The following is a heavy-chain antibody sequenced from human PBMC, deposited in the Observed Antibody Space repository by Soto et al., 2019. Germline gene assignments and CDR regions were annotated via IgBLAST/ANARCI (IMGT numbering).Heavy chain of an antibody. Sequence: QITLKESGPTLVKPTQTLTLTCTFSGFSLPTSGVGVGWIRQPPGKALEWLALIYWDDEKRYSPSLQSRLTITTDTSKNQVDLTVTNMNPADTGTYYCAHRLDASSDDAFDIWGQGTMVYVSS. D-gene: IGHD6-6*01. CDR3: AHRLDASSDDAFDI. J-gene: IGHJ3*02. V-gene: IGHV2-5*02. CDR2: IYWDDEK. CDR1: GFSLPTSGVG.